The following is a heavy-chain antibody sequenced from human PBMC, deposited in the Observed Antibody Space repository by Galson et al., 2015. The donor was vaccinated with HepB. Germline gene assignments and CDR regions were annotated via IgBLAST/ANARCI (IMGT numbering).Heavy chain of an antibody. CDR2: IRSKAYGGTT. Sequence: SLRLSCAASGFTFGDYAMSWVRQAPGKGLEWVGFIRSKAYGGTTEYAASVKGRFTISRDDSKSIAYPQMNSLKTEDTAVYYCTRDYPIHSSGWYRYYYYGMDVWGQGTTVTVSS. D-gene: IGHD6-19*01. CDR3: TRDYPIHSSGWYRYYYYGMDV. CDR1: GFTFGDYA. V-gene: IGHV3-49*04. J-gene: IGHJ6*02.